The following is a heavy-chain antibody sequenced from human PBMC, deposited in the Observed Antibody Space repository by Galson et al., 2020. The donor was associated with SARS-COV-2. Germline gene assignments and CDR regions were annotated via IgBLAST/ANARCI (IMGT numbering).Heavy chain of an antibody. J-gene: IGHJ4*01. CDR1: GFTFGDYA. CDR2: IRNEVYGGTT. Sequence: GGSLRLSCTASGFTFGDYAMSWFRQAPGKGLEWVGYIRNEVYGGTTEYAASVNGRFTISRDDSKGIAYLQMNSLRTEDTALYYCTRVPQNTVGAADYWGQGTLVTVSS. V-gene: IGHV3-49*03. CDR3: TRVPQNTVGAADY. D-gene: IGHD1-26*01.